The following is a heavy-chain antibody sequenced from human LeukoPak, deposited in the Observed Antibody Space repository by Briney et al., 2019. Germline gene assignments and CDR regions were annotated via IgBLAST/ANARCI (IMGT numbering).Heavy chain of an antibody. CDR1: GYTFTSYD. J-gene: IGHJ3*02. CDR3: ARVGDGSYYEPSLFAFDI. Sequence: ASVKVSCKASGYTFTSYDINWVRQATGQGLEWMGWVNPNSGNTGYAQKFQGRVTITRNTSISTAYMELSSLRSEDTAVYYCARVGDGSYYEPSLFAFDIWGQGTMVTVSS. CDR2: VNPNSGNT. D-gene: IGHD1-26*01. V-gene: IGHV1-8*03.